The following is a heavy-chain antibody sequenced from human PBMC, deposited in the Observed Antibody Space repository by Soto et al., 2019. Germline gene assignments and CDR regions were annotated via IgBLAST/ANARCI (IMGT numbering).Heavy chain of an antibody. CDR2: INHSGST. CDR3: ARAPYDYIWGSYRYFDY. Sequence: QVQLQQWGAGLLKPSETLSLTCAVYGGSFSGYYWSWIRQPPGKGLEWIGEINHSGSTNYNPSLKSRVTISVDTSKNQFSLKLSSVTAADTAVYYCARAPYDYIWGSYRYFDYWGQGTLVTVSS. V-gene: IGHV4-34*01. D-gene: IGHD3-16*02. J-gene: IGHJ4*02. CDR1: GGSFSGYY.